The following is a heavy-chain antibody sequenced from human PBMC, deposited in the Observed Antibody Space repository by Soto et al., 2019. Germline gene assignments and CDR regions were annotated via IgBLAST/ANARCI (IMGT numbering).Heavy chain of an antibody. J-gene: IGHJ5*02. CDR1: GGSLSSSGNY. CDR2: IYYSGST. CDR3: ARQAHHDNWFDP. Sequence: SETLSLTCTVSGGSLSSSGNYWGWIRQPPGKGLEYIGSIYYSGSTYYNPSLKSRVTISVDTSKNYFSLKLRSVTAADTAVYYCARQAHHDNWFDPWGQGTLVTVSS. V-gene: IGHV4-39*01.